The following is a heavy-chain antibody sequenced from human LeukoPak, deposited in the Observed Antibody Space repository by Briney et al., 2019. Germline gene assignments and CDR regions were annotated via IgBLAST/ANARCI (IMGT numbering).Heavy chain of an antibody. CDR3: AASPYGDPPYYFDY. J-gene: IGHJ4*02. CDR2: FDPEDGET. D-gene: IGHD4-17*01. CDR1: GYTLTELS. V-gene: IGHV1-24*01. Sequence: ASVKVSCKVSGYTLTELSMHWVRQAPGKGLEWMGGFDPEDGETIYTQKFQGRVTVTEDTSTDTAYMELSSLRSEDTAVYYCAASPYGDPPYYFDYWGQGTLVTVSS.